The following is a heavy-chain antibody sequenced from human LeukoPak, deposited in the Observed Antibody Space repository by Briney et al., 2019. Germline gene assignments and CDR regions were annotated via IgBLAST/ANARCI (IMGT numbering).Heavy chain of an antibody. Sequence: PGGSLRLSCAASGFTFSSYSMNWVRQAPGKGLEWVSYISSSTNTIYYADSVKDRFTISRDNAKNSLFLQMNSLRDEDTAVYYCARGGYGANDDAFDIWGQGTMVTVSS. CDR2: ISSSTNTI. J-gene: IGHJ3*02. CDR3: ARGGYGANDDAFDI. D-gene: IGHD4-23*01. V-gene: IGHV3-48*02. CDR1: GFTFSSYS.